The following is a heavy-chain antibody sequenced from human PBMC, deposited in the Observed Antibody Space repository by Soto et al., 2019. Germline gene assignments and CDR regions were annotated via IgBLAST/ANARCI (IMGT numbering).Heavy chain of an antibody. CDR2: IIPIFGTA. J-gene: IGHJ5*02. V-gene: IGHV1-69*01. D-gene: IGHD3-10*01. CDR3: ARGAYYYGSGSYSQYNWFDP. CDR1: GGTFSSYA. Sequence: QVQLVQSGAEVKKPGSSVKVSCKASGGTFSSYAISWVRQAPGQGLEWMGGIIPIFGTANYAQKFQGRVTLTADEYTGTAYLEVSSLRSEDTAVYYCARGAYYYGSGSYSQYNWFDPWGQGTLVTVSS.